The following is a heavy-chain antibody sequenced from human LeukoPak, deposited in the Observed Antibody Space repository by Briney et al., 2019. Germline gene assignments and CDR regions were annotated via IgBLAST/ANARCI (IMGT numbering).Heavy chain of an antibody. CDR2: NYHSGNT. D-gene: IGHD6-13*01. CDR3: AGTYSLYDPFDI. V-gene: IGHV4-38-2*02. CDR1: NYSISSGYY. Sequence: SETLSLTCTVSNYSISSGYYWAWIRQPPGKGLEWIGNNYHSGNTYYNPSLKSRVSLSVDTSENQFSLKLSSVTAADTAVYYCAGTYSLYDPFDIWGQGTMVTVSS. J-gene: IGHJ3*02.